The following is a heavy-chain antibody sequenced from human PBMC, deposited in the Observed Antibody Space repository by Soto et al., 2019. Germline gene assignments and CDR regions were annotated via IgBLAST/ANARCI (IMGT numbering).Heavy chain of an antibody. V-gene: IGHV1-69*13. Sequence: SVKVSCKACGGTFSSYAISWVRQAPGQGLEWMGGIIPIFGTANYAQKFQGRVTITADESTSTAYMELSSLRSEDTAVYYCARSSADIVLVPAALDYWGQGTLVTVSS. D-gene: IGHD2-2*01. J-gene: IGHJ4*02. CDR2: IIPIFGTA. CDR1: GGTFSSYA. CDR3: ARSSADIVLVPAALDY.